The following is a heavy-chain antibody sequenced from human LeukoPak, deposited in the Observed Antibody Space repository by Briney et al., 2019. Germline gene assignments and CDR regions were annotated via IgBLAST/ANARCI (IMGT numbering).Heavy chain of an antibody. J-gene: IGHJ4*02. CDR1: GGSFSGYY. CDR3: ARATTRWLAKYYFDY. CDR2: INHSGSA. V-gene: IGHV4-34*01. D-gene: IGHD6-19*01. Sequence: SETLSLTCAVYGGSFSGYYWSWIRQPPGKGLEWIGEINHSGSANYNPSLKSRVTISVDTSKNQFSLKLSSVTAADTAVYYCARATTRWLAKYYFDYWGQGTLVTVSS.